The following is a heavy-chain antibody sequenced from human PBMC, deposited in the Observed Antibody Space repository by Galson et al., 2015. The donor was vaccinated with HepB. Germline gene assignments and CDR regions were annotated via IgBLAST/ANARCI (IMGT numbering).Heavy chain of an antibody. CDR2: IYPGDSDT. D-gene: IGHD2-2*01. Sequence: QSGAEVKKPGESLKISCKGSGYSFTSYWIGWVRQMPGKGLEWMGIIYPGDSDTRYSPSFQGRVTISADKSISTAYLQWSSLKASDTAMYYCARLPIRYCSSTSCSLYYYYMDVWGKGTTVTVSS. CDR1: GYSFTSYW. CDR3: ARLPIRYCSSTSCSLYYYYMDV. J-gene: IGHJ6*03. V-gene: IGHV5-51*03.